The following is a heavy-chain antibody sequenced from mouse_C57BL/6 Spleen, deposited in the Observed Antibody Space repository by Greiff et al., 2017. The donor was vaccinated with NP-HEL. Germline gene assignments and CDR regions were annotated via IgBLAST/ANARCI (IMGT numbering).Heavy chain of an antibody. CDR3: ARGGSSGFYYYAMDY. CDR2: IYPGSGST. Sequence: QVQLQQPGAELVKPGDSVKMSCKASGYTFTSYWITWVKQRPGQGLEWIGDIYPGSGSTNYNEKFKSKATLTVDTSSSTAYMQLSSLTSEDSAVYYCARGGSSGFYYYAMDYWGQGTSVTVSS. J-gene: IGHJ4*01. CDR1: GYTFTSYW. D-gene: IGHD3-2*02. V-gene: IGHV1-55*01.